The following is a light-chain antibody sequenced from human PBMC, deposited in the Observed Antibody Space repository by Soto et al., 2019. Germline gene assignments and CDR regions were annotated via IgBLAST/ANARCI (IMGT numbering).Light chain of an antibody. J-gene: IGKJ3*01. Sequence: DIQMTQSPSSLSASVGDRVTITCQASQDISNFLNWYQQKPGTAPKLLIYDAPNLETGVPSRFSGSGSGTDFTFTISSLQPEDIATYYCQQYDNLPPFTFGPGTKVDIK. CDR3: QQYDNLPPFT. V-gene: IGKV1-33*01. CDR2: DAP. CDR1: QDISNF.